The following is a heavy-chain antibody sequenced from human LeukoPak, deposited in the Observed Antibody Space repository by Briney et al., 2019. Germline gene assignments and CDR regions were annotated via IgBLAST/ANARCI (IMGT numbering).Heavy chain of an antibody. J-gene: IGHJ4*02. CDR3: ARGGLPGGFDY. CDR1: GFTLSNSW. CDR2: INNDGSRT. V-gene: IGHV3-74*01. Sequence: PGGSLRLSCAASGFTLSNSWMFWVRQAPGKGLVWVSDINNDGSRTSYADSVKGRFTISRDGAKNTLFLQMNSLRAVDTAVYYCARGGLPGGFDYWGQGTLVTVSS. D-gene: IGHD7-27*01.